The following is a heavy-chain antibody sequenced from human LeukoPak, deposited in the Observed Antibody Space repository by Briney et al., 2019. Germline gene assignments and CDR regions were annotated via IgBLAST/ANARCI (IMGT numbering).Heavy chain of an antibody. D-gene: IGHD5-18*01. CDR1: GFTFSSYG. Sequence: GGSLRLSCAASGFTFSSYGMHWVRQAPGKGLEWVAFIRYDGNNKYYADSVKGRFTISRDNSKNTLYLQMNRLRAEDTAVYYCAKSGAGYSYGYGSNYYYYLDVWGKGTTVTISS. V-gene: IGHV3-30*02. CDR3: AKSGAGYSYGYGSNYYYYLDV. J-gene: IGHJ6*03. CDR2: IRYDGNNK.